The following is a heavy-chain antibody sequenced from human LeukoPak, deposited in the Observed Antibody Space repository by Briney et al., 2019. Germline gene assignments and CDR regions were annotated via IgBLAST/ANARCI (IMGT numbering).Heavy chain of an antibody. CDR3: ARVYGPVDY. Sequence: SETLSLTCTVSGGSISSSSYYWGWIRQPPGKGLEWIGSIYYSGSTYYNPSLKSRVTISVDTSKNQFSLKLSSVTAADTAVYYCARVYGPVDYWGQGTPVTVSS. CDR1: GGSISSSSYY. V-gene: IGHV4-39*07. CDR2: IYYSGST. J-gene: IGHJ4*02. D-gene: IGHD2-8*01.